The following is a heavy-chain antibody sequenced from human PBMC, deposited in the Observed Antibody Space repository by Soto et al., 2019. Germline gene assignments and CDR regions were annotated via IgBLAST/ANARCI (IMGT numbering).Heavy chain of an antibody. CDR1: GYAFTTYG. D-gene: IGHD4-17*01. CDR2: ISAHSGNT. J-gene: IGHJ4*02. Sequence: QVHLVQSGAEVKKPGASVKVSCKGSGYAFTTYGIPWVRQAPGQGLEWMGWISAHSGNTNYAQKLQGRVTVTRDTSTSTAYMELRSLRSDDTAVYYCARGRYGYYWGQGALVTVSS. V-gene: IGHV1-18*01. CDR3: ARGRYGYY.